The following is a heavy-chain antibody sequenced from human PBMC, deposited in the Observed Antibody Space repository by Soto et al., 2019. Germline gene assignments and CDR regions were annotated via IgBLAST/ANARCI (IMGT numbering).Heavy chain of an antibody. CDR3: AKERSGSYYGH. Sequence: GGSLRLSCAASGFTFSSYVMSWVRQAPGKGLEWVSTISGSGGSTYYADSVKGRFTISRDNSKNSLYLQMNSLRAEDTAVYYCAKERSGSYYGHWGQGTKVTVSS. CDR1: GFTFSSYV. D-gene: IGHD1-26*01. CDR2: ISGSGGST. V-gene: IGHV3-23*01. J-gene: IGHJ4*01.